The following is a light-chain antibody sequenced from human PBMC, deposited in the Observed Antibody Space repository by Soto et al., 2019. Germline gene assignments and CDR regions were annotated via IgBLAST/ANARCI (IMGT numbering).Light chain of an antibody. CDR1: SSDVGGYNY. V-gene: IGLV2-8*01. Sequence: QSVLTQPPSASGSPGQSVRISCTGTSSDVGGYNYVSWYQQHPGKAPKLMIYEVSKRPSGVPDRFSGSKSGNTASLTVSGLQAEDEADYYCSSYAGSNNPNYVFGTGTKVTVL. CDR2: EVS. J-gene: IGLJ1*01. CDR3: SSYAGSNNPNYV.